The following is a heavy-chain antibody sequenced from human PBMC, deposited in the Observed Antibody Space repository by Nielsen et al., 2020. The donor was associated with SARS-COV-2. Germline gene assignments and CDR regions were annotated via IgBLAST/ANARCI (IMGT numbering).Heavy chain of an antibody. CDR1: GYTFTTYA. V-gene: IGHV1-3*01. CDR2: INAGNGNT. J-gene: IGHJ6*02. CDR3: ARERSREYGIDV. D-gene: IGHD1-26*01. Sequence: ASVKVSCKASGYTFTTYAMHWVRQAPGQRLEWMGWINAGNGNTKYSQKFQDRVTITRDTSASTAYMELSSLRFEDTAVYYCARERSREYGIDVWGQGTTVTVSS.